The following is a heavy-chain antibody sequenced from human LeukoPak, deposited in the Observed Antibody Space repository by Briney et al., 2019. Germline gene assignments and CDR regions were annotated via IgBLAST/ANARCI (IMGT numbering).Heavy chain of an antibody. J-gene: IGHJ4*02. V-gene: IGHV1-69*04. D-gene: IGHD6-13*01. CDR1: GGTFSSYT. Sequence: SVKVSCKASGGTFSSYTISWVRQAPGQGLEWMGRIIPILGIANYAQKFQGRVTITADKSTSTAYMELSSLRSEDTAVYYCARDMAGYSSSWYSGYWGQGTLVTVSS. CDR3: ARDMAGYSSSWYSGY. CDR2: IIPILGIA.